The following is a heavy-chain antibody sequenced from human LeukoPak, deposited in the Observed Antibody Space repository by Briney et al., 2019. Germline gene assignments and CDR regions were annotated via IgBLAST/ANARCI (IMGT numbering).Heavy chain of an antibody. CDR3: ARRAPQNYYD. CDR2: IYHGGSA. J-gene: IGHJ4*02. V-gene: IGHV4-4*02. D-gene: IGHD3-22*01. Sequence: PSGTLSLTCAVSGDSTTSHSWWTWVRQPPGKGLEWVGEIYHGGSANYNPSLKSRVAMSIDKSKKQFSLKVNSVTAADTAVYYCARRAPQNYYDWGQGTLVTVSS. CDR1: GDSTTSHSW.